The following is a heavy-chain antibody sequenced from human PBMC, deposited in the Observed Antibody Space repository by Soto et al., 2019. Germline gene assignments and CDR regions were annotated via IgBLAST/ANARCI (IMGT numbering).Heavy chain of an antibody. CDR2: ISAYNGNT. D-gene: IGHD6-6*01. CDR3: ARSFVPTWRPSRSDAFDI. CDR1: GYTFTSYG. Sequence: ASVKVSCKASGYTFTSYGISWVRQAPGQGLEWMGWISAYNGNTNYAQKLQGRVTMTTDTSTSTAHMELRSLRSDDTAVYYCARSFVPTWRPSRSDAFDIWGQGTMVTVSS. J-gene: IGHJ3*02. V-gene: IGHV1-18*01.